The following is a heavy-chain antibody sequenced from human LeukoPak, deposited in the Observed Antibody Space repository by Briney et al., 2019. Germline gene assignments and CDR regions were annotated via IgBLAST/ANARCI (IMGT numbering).Heavy chain of an antibody. D-gene: IGHD1-26*01. V-gene: IGHV1-18*01. Sequence: ASVKVSCKASGYTFTSYGISWVRQAPGQGLEWMGWISAYNGNTNYAQKLQGRVTMTTDTSTSTAYMELRSLRSDDTAVYYCARHREWELLQEDDAFDIWGQGTMVTVSS. CDR2: ISAYNGNT. CDR3: ARHREWELLQEDDAFDI. J-gene: IGHJ3*02. CDR1: GYTFTSYG.